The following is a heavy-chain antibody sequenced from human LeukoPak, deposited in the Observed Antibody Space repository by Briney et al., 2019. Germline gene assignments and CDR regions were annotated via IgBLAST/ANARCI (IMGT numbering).Heavy chain of an antibody. CDR1: GYTFTSYG. CDR3: ARGRDYDFWSGYSVIRYYFDY. Sequence: ASVKVSCTASGYTFTSYGISWVRQAPGQGLEWMGWISAYNGNTNYAQKLQGRVTMTTDTSTSTAYMELRSLRSDDTAVYYCARGRDYDFWSGYSVIRYYFDYWGQGTLVTVSS. J-gene: IGHJ4*02. D-gene: IGHD3-3*01. CDR2: ISAYNGNT. V-gene: IGHV1-18*01.